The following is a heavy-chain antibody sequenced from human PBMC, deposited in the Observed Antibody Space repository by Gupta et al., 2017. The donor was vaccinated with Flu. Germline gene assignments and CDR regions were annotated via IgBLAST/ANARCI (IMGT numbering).Heavy chain of an antibody. CDR1: GFTFSSYW. D-gene: IGHD2-15*01. Sequence: EVQLVESGGGLVQPGGSLRLSCAASGFTFSSYWMHWVRQAPGKGLVWVSRINSDGSSTSYADSVKGRFTISRDNAKNTLYLQMNSLRAEDTAVYYCARQATFRDCSGGSCYYFDYWGQGTLVTVSS. CDR2: INSDGSST. CDR3: ARQATFRDCSGGSCYYFDY. V-gene: IGHV3-74*01. J-gene: IGHJ4*02.